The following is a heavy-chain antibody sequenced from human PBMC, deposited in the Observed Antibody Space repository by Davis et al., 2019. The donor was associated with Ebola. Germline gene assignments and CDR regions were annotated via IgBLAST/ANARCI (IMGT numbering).Heavy chain of an antibody. CDR1: GVSIYTYY. D-gene: IGHD5-12*01. CDR2: VFFSGSA. CDR3: ANDDY. J-gene: IGHJ4*02. Sequence: SETLSLTCNVSGVSIYTYYWSWVRQSPGKGLEWIGYVFFSGSATYGPSFDTRATMSIDMSKNQVFLHLTSVTPADTAVYYCANDDYWGQGILVTVSS. V-gene: IGHV4-59*01.